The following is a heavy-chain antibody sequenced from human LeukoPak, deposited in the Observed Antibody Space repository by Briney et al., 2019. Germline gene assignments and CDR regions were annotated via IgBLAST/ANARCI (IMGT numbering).Heavy chain of an antibody. V-gene: IGHV4-61*02. CDR3: ARRRDIVVVPAAFDY. CDR1: GGSISSGSYY. CDR2: IYTSGST. D-gene: IGHD2-2*01. J-gene: IGHJ4*02. Sequence: PSQTLSLTCTVSGGSISSGSYYWSWIRQPAGKGLEWIGRIYTSGSTNYNPSLKSRVTISVDTSKNQFSLKLSSVTAADTAVYYCARRRDIVVVPAAFDYWGQGTLVTVSS.